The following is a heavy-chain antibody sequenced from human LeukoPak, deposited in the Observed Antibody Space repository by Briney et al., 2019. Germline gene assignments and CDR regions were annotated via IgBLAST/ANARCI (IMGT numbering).Heavy chain of an antibody. CDR1: GYSFTNYW. CDR2: IYPGDSDT. Sequence: VESLKISCEGSGYSFTNYWIGWVRQMPGKGLEWMGIIYPGDSDTRYSPSFQGLVTISADRSISTAYLQWSSLEASDTAMYYCARLANTAFDYWGQGSLVTVSS. J-gene: IGHJ4*02. CDR3: ARLANTAFDY. D-gene: IGHD4/OR15-4a*01. V-gene: IGHV5-51*01.